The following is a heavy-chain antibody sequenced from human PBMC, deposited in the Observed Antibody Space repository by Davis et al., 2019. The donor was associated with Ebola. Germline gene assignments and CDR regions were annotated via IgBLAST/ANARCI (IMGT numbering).Heavy chain of an antibody. V-gene: IGHV3-48*03. Sequence: PGGSLRLSCAASGFTFSSYEMNWVRQAPGKGLEWVSYISSSGSTIYYADSVKGRFTISRDNAKNSLYLQMNSLRAEDTAVYYCARSQSTVTTSWFDPWGQGTLVTVSS. CDR2: ISSSGSTI. CDR3: ARSQSTVTTSWFDP. CDR1: GFTFSSYE. J-gene: IGHJ5*02. D-gene: IGHD4-17*01.